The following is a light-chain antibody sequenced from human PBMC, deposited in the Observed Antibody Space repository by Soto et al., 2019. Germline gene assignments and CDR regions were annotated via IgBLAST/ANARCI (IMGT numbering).Light chain of an antibody. J-gene: IGKJ4*01. CDR2: GTS. V-gene: IGKV3-20*01. CDR3: ERHGGSALT. Sequence: LSRKEVDTGSCRISQSVSSSYLAWYQQKPGQAPRLLIYGTSSRATGIPDRFSGSGSGTDFTLTISSLEPDDSAVHYCERHGGSALTFGGGTKVDIK. CDR1: QSVSSSY.